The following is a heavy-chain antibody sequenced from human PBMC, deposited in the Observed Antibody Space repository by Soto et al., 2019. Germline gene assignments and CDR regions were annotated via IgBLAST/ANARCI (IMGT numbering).Heavy chain of an antibody. J-gene: IGHJ5*02. CDR3: ASRGGATSTNWFDP. CDR2: INHSGST. V-gene: IGHV4-34*01. Sequence: QVQLQQWGAGLLKPSETLSLTCAVYGGSFSGYYWSWIRQPPGKGLEWIGEINHSGSTNYNPSLKSRGTISVNTSKAQFARKLSSVTAADTAVYYCASRGGATSTNWFDPGGQGTLVTVSS. CDR1: GGSFSGYY. D-gene: IGHD3-16*01.